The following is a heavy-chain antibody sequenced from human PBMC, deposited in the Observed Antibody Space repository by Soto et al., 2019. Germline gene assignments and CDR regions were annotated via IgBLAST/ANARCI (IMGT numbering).Heavy chain of an antibody. CDR3: ARAVEVAGNDVVDI. J-gene: IGHJ3*02. V-gene: IGHV4-59*01. Sequence: QVQLQESGPGLVKPSETLSLTCTVSGGSISSYYWNWIRQPPGKGLEWIGYIYYSGSTNYNPSLKSRVTISVDTSKNQFSLKLSSLTAADTAVYYCARAVEVAGNDVVDIWGQGTMVTVSS. CDR1: GGSISSYY. CDR2: IYYSGST. D-gene: IGHD6-19*01.